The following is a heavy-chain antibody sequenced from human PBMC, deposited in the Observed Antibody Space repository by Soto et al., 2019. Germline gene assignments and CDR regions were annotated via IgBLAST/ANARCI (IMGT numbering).Heavy chain of an antibody. CDR2: IYYSGST. CDR3: ARRPTIYYYGSGRPIDY. D-gene: IGHD3-10*01. Sequence: SETLSLTCTVSGGSVSSGSYYWSWIRQPPGKGLEWIGYIYYSGSTNYNPSLKSRVTISVDTSKNQFSLKLSSVTAADTAVYYCARRPTIYYYGSGRPIDYWGQGTLVSVSS. J-gene: IGHJ4*02. V-gene: IGHV4-61*01. CDR1: GGSVSSGSYY.